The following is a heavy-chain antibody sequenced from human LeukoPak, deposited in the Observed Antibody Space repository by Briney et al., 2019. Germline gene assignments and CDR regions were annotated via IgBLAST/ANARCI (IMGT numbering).Heavy chain of an antibody. CDR1: GGSISSYY. V-gene: IGHV4-4*07. D-gene: IGHD2-2*01. J-gene: IGHJ6*02. CDR2: IYTSGST. Sequence: SETLSLTCTVSGGSISSYYWSWIRQPAGKGLEWIGRIYTSGSTNYNPSLKSRVTMSVDTSKNQFSLKLSSVTAADPAVYYCARDYCSSTSCHLYYYYYGMDVWGQGTTVTVSS. CDR3: ARDYCSSTSCHLYYYYYGMDV.